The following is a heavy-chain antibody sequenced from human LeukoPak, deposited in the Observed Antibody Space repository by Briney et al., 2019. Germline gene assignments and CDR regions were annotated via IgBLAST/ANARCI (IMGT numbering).Heavy chain of an antibody. CDR3: FSKHDYVGY. Sequence: ASVKVSCKASGYSFTSHYMHWVRQAPGQGLEWMGLINPRGTATRYAESFQGRLTLTRDLSTSTDCMELSSLRSDDTAVYYCFSKHDYVGYWGQGTLVTVSS. J-gene: IGHJ4*02. V-gene: IGHV1-46*01. CDR2: INPRGTAT. CDR1: GYSFTSHY.